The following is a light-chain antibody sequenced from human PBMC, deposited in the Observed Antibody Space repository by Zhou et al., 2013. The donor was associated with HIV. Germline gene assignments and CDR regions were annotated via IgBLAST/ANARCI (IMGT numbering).Light chain of an antibody. Sequence: EIVLTQSPGTLSLSPGERATLSCRASQSVSSSYLTWYQQKPGQAPRLLIYGASSRATGIPDRFSGSGSGTDFTLPISRLEPEDSAVYYCQQYGSSPTFGQGTRLEIK. CDR2: GAS. J-gene: IGKJ5*01. CDR1: QSVSSSY. CDR3: QQYGSSPT. V-gene: IGKV3-20*01.